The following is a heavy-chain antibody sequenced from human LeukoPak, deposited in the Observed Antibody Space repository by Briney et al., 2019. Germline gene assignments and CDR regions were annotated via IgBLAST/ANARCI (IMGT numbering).Heavy chain of an antibody. CDR3: ARNMVRGVSDY. Sequence: GGSLRLSCAASGFTFSDYYMSWIRQAPGKGLEWVSYISSSGSTIYCADSVKGRFTISRDNAKNSLYLQMNSLRAEDTAVYYCARNMVRGVSDYWGQGTLVTVSS. D-gene: IGHD3-10*01. CDR2: ISSSGSTI. CDR1: GFTFSDYY. V-gene: IGHV3-11*01. J-gene: IGHJ4*02.